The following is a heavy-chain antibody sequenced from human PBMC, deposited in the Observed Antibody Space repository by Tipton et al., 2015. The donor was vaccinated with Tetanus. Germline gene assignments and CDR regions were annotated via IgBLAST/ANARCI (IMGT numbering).Heavy chain of an antibody. D-gene: IGHD3/OR15-3a*01. CDR3: ARWTASGKGAFDI. CDR1: GDSISSTSYH. J-gene: IGHJ3*02. Sequence: TLSLTCTVSGDSISSTSYHGGWIRQPPGKGLEWIGSIYYSGNTYYNPTLKSRVTISIDTSKKQLSLKLSSVIAADTAMYYCARWTASGKGAFDIWGQGTMVTVSS. V-gene: IGHV4-39*01. CDR2: IYYSGNT.